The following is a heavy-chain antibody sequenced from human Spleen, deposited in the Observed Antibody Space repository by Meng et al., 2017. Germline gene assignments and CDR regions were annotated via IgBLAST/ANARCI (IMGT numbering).Heavy chain of an antibody. V-gene: IGHV4-34*01. CDR2: INHRGNT. CDR1: GGSFSDYY. Sequence: QLQYRQWGRGLLNPPETLSLTCVVSGGSFSDYYWSWTPPPPGKGLEWIGEINHRGNTNYNSFLESRVTISVDTSQNSLSLKLSSVTAADSAVYYCARGPTTVAHDFDYWGQGTLVTVFS. CDR3: ARGPTTVAHDFDY. D-gene: IGHD4-11*01. J-gene: IGHJ4*02.